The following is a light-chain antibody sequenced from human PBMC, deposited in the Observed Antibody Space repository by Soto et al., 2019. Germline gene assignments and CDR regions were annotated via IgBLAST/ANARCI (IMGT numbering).Light chain of an antibody. V-gene: IGLV1-44*01. CDR3: ATWDDSLNVV. Sequence: QSVLTQSPSASGAPGQRVSISCSGSSSNIGTNTVSWYQHVPGTAPKLLIYSNDQRPSAVSGRFSGSKSGTSASLAISGLQSEDEADYYCATWDDSLNVVFGGGTKLTV. J-gene: IGLJ2*01. CDR2: SND. CDR1: SSNIGTNT.